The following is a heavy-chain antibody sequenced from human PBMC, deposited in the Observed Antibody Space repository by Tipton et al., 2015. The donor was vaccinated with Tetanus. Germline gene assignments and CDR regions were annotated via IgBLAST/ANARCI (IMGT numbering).Heavy chain of an antibody. J-gene: IGHJ4*02. CDR2: ISGGRMT. CDR3: ARANYEFPKKGPFDF. CDR1: GASISDKKYY. D-gene: IGHD3-3*01. Sequence: SGASISDKKYYWGWIRQAPGKGLEWPAYISGGRMTNSNYSHKSRITISQDSSRNQFSLTLTSVTAADTAVYYCARANYEFPKKGPFDFWGPGILVTVSS. V-gene: IGHV4-61*05.